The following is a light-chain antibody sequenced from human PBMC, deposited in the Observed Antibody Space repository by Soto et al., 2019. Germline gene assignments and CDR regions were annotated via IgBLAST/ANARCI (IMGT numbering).Light chain of an antibody. Sequence: VIWMTQSPSLLSASTGDRVTISCRMSQGISSYLAWYQQKPGKAPKLLIYKASSLESGVTSRFSGSGSGTEFTLTISSLQPDEIATYYCQHYNSYPWTFGQGTKVDIK. V-gene: IGKV1D-8*03. CDR2: KAS. J-gene: IGKJ1*01. CDR1: QGISSY. CDR3: QHYNSYPWT.